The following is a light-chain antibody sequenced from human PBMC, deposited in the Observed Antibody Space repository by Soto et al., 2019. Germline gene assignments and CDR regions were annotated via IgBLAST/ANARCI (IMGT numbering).Light chain of an antibody. V-gene: IGLV2-11*01. CDR1: SSDVGGFNS. Sequence: QSALTQPRSVSGSPGQSVTICCTGTSSDVGGFNSVSWYQQHPGKAPKLMIYDVNKRPSGVPDRFSGSKSGSTASLTISGLQAEVEADYYFCSYPGSYSHAFATGTKLTVL. CDR3: CSYPGSYSHA. J-gene: IGLJ1*01. CDR2: DVN.